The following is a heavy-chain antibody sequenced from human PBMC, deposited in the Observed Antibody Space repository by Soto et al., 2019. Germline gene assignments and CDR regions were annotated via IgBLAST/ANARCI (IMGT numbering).Heavy chain of an antibody. CDR3: ARRAGGAVVWYYDL. J-gene: IGHJ2*01. Sequence: EEHLLESGGGVVQRGGSLRLSCAASGFIFSNYAMTWVRQAPGKGLEWVSRISGRGGSTYYADSVKGRLTMSRDNSKNTLYLLMNSLSAEDTAIYYCARRAGGAVVWYYDLWGRGTLVTV. CDR1: GFIFSNYA. CDR2: ISGRGGST. D-gene: IGHD2-21*01. V-gene: IGHV3-23*01.